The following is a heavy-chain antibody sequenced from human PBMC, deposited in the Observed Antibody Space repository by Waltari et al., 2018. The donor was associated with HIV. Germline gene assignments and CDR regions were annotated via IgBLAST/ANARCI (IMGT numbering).Heavy chain of an antibody. D-gene: IGHD4-17*01. CDR3: VRGKVTTNTYYGMDV. V-gene: IGHV4-34*01. Sequence: QVQLQQWGAGLLKPSETLSLTCAVYGGSFSGYYWSWIRQPPGKGLEWIGEINHSGSTNYNPSLKSRVTISVDTSKNQFSLKLSSVTAADTAVYYCVRGKVTTNTYYGMDVWGQGTTVTVSS. J-gene: IGHJ6*02. CDR1: GGSFSGYY. CDR2: INHSGST.